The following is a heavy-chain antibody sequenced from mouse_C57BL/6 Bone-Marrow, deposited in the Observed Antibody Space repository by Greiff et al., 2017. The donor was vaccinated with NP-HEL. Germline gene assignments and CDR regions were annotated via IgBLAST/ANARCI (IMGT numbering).Heavy chain of an antibody. CDR3: ARSRRVSFDY. CDR2: INPGSGGT. J-gene: IGHJ2*01. V-gene: IGHV1-54*01. D-gene: IGHD2-1*01. Sequence: QVQLQQSGAELVRPGTSVKVSCKASGYAFPNYLIEWVKQRPGQGLEWIGVINPGSGGTNYNEKFKGKATLTADKSSSTAYMQLSSLTSEDSAVYFCARSRRVSFDYWGQGTTLTVSS. CDR1: GYAFPNYL.